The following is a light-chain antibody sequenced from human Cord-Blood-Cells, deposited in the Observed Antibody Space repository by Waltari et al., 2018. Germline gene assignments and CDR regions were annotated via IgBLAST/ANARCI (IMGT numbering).Light chain of an antibody. CDR2: KAS. CDR1: QSISSW. V-gene: IGKV1-5*03. CDR3: QQYNSYST. J-gene: IGKJ1*01. Sequence: DIQMTQSPSPLSASVGDRVTITCRASQSISSWLAWYQQKPGEAPKLLIYKASSLESGVPSRFSGSGSGTEFTLTISSLQPDDFATYYCQQYNSYSTFGQGTKVEIK.